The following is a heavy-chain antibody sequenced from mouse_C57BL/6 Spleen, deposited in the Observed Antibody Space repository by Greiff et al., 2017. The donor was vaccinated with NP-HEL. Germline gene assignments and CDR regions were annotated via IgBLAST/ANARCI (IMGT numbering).Heavy chain of an antibody. Sequence: EVQGVESGGGLVQPGGSMKLSCAASGFTFSDAWMDWVRQSPEKGLEWVAEIRNKANNHATYYAESVKGRFTISRDDSKSSVYLQMNSLRAEDTGIYYCTRRRLGGNYFDYWGQGTTLTVSS. D-gene: IGHD2-4*01. J-gene: IGHJ2*01. CDR2: IRNKANNHAT. V-gene: IGHV6-6*01. CDR3: TRRRLGGNYFDY. CDR1: GFTFSDAW.